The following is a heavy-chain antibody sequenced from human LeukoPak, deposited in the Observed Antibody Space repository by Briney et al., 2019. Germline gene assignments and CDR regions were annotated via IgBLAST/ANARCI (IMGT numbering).Heavy chain of an antibody. D-gene: IGHD2-15*01. CDR1: GFTFSTYA. CDR3: TRDIGRLRGDAFDL. CDR2: ISGNGRST. V-gene: IGHV3-64*01. J-gene: IGHJ3*01. Sequence: GGSLRLSCTASGFTFSTYATHWVRQAPGKGLEYVSGISGNGRSTFYASSVKGRFTVSRDNSKDTLYLQMGSLRVEDMAVYYCTRDIGRLRGDAFDLWGQGTMVTASS.